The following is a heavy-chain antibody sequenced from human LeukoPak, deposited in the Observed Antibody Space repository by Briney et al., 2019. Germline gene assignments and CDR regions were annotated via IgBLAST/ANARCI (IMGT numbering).Heavy chain of an antibody. CDR1: GFTFSSYW. CDR3: ARASWGFIVATSPLDY. J-gene: IGHJ4*02. Sequence: GGSLRLSCAAFGFTFSSYWMSWVRQAPGKGLEWVANIKQDGSEKYYVDSVKGRFTISRDNAKNSLYLQMNSLRAEDTAVYYCARASWGFIVATSPLDYWGQGTLVTVSS. D-gene: IGHD5-12*01. V-gene: IGHV3-7*03. CDR2: IKQDGSEK.